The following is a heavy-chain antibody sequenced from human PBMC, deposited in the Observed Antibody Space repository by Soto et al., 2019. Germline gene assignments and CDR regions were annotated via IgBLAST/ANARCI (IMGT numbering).Heavy chain of an antibody. CDR1: GFTFSDFW. CDR3: ARWPRLLDS. Sequence: LRLSCAASGFTFSDFWINWVRQAPEKGLEWVAYISSDGRETNHVASVKGRFTISRDNAKNSLYLQMNSLRAEDTAVYYCARWPRLLDSWGQGTLVTVSS. J-gene: IGHJ4*02. CDR2: ISSDGRET. V-gene: IGHV3-7*01. D-gene: IGHD6-6*01.